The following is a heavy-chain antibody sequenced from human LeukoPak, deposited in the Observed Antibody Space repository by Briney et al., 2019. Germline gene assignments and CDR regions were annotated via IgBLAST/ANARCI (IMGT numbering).Heavy chain of an antibody. Sequence: GGSLRLSCAASGFTFSSYSMNWVRQAPGKGLEWVSSISSSSSYIYYADSVKGRFTISRDNAKNSLYLQMNSLRAEDTAVYYCARVRELRTDDAFDIWGQGTMVTVSS. V-gene: IGHV3-21*01. D-gene: IGHD2-15*01. CDR3: ARVRELRTDDAFDI. J-gene: IGHJ3*02. CDR1: GFTFSSYS. CDR2: ISSSSSYI.